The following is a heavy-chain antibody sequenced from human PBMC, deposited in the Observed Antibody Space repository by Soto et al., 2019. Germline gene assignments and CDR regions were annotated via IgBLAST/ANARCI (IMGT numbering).Heavy chain of an antibody. V-gene: IGHV6-1*01. J-gene: IGHJ4*02. D-gene: IGHD1-26*01. Sequence: PSQTLSLTCGISGDSVSSNSAAWNWLRQSPSRGLEWLGSTYYRSKWYNDYAVSVESRITINPDTSKNHFSLQLNFVTPEDTAVYFCARGEQYSGRIFDYWGQGTLVTV. CDR1: GDSVSSNSAA. CDR3: ARGEQYSGRIFDY. CDR2: TYYRSKWYN.